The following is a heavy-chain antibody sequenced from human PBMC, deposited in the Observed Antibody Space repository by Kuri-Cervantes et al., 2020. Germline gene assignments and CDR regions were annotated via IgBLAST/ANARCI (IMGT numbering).Heavy chain of an antibody. CDR3: ASRSGSLPTMKYGMDV. J-gene: IGHJ6*02. CDR2: ISSSSSTI. Sequence: GESLKISCAASGFTFSSYSMNWVRQAPGKGLEWVSYISSSSSTIYYADSVKGRFTISRDNAKNSLYLQMNSLRAEDTAVYYCASRSGSLPTMKYGMDVWGQGTTVTVSS. D-gene: IGHD6-25*01. V-gene: IGHV3-48*01. CDR1: GFTFSSYS.